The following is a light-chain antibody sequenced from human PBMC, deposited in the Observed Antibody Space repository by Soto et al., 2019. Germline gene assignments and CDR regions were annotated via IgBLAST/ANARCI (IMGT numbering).Light chain of an antibody. J-gene: IGKJ1*01. Sequence: TQXPSTLSGSVGDSVTITCRASQTISSWLAWYQQKPGKAPKLLIYKASTLKSGVPSRFSGSGSGTEFTLTISSLQPDDFATYYCQHYNSYSEAFGQGTKVDIK. CDR2: KAS. CDR1: QTISSW. CDR3: QHYNSYSEA. V-gene: IGKV1-5*03.